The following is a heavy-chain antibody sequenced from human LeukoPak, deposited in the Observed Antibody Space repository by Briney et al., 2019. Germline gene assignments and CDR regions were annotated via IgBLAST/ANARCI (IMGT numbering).Heavy chain of an antibody. CDR1: GYTFTSHV. V-gene: IGHV1-18*04. D-gene: IGHD3-22*01. Sequence: GASVKVSCKASGYTFTSHVITWVRQAPGQRLEWMGWISTYNVNTNYAQKLQGRVTMTTDTSTSTAYMELRSLRSDDTAVYYCARDQYYDSKGWFDPWGQGTLVTVSS. J-gene: IGHJ5*02. CDR3: ARDQYYDSKGWFDP. CDR2: ISTYNVNT.